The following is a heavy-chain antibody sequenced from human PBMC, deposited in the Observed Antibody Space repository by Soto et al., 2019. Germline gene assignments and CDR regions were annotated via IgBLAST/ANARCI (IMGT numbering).Heavy chain of an antibody. Sequence: QVTLKESGPVLVKPTETLTLTCTVSGFSLSNARMGVSWIRQPPGKALEWLAHTFSNDENSYSTSLKSRLTISKDTSKSQVVLTMTNMDPVDTATYYCARSRGDSSGWYDFDYWGQGTLVTVSS. D-gene: IGHD6-19*01. V-gene: IGHV2-26*01. CDR3: ARSRGDSSGWYDFDY. CDR2: TFSNDEN. J-gene: IGHJ4*02. CDR1: GFSLSNARMG.